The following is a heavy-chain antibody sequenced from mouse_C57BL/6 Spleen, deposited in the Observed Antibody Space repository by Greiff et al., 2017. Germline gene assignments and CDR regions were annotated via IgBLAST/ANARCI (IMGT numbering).Heavy chain of an antibody. D-gene: IGHD1-1*01. CDR2: IDPSDSYT. CDR3: SRSSGSSYYYARDY. Sequence: QVQLQQPGAELVMPGASVKLSCKASGYTFTSYWMHWVKQRPGQGLEWIGEIDPSDSYTTYNQKFKGKSTFTVYKSSRTAYMQLSRLTSEDSAVNYCSRSSGSSYYYARDYWGQGTSVTVSS. CDR1: GYTFTSYW. J-gene: IGHJ4*01. V-gene: IGHV1-69*01.